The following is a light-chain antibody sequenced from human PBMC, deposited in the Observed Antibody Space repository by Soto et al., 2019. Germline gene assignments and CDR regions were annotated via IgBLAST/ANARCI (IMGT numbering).Light chain of an antibody. J-gene: IGKJ3*01. CDR3: MQGTQPPPV. Sequence: IVLTQTPLSLSVTPGQPASISCKSSQSLLHRDGKTSLYWYLQKAVRPPQVLIYELLNRVSGVQDRFSGSGSGTDFTLKLSRVDADDVGIYYCMQGTQPPPVFRPGTKVD. CDR2: ELL. V-gene: IGKV2D-29*01. CDR1: QSLLHRDGKTS.